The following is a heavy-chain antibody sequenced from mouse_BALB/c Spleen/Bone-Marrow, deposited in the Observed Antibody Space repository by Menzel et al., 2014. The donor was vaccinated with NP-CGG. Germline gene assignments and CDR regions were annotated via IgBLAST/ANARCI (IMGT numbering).Heavy chain of an antibody. CDR1: GYTFTDYI. Sequence: QVQLQQPGAELVKPGTSVNLSCKASGYTFTDYIIHWVKQRSGQGLEWTGWFFPGSGSIKYNEKFKDKATLTADKSSNTVYMELSRLTSEDSAVYFCARHEDLDIRRRLSAMDYWGQGTSVTVSS. CDR2: FFPGSGSI. V-gene: IGHV1-62-2*01. D-gene: IGHD2-12*01. CDR3: ARHEDLDIRRRLSAMDY. J-gene: IGHJ4*01.